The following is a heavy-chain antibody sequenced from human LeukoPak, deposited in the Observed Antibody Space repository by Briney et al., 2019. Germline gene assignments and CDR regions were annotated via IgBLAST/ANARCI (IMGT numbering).Heavy chain of an antibody. CDR2: ISGSGGST. Sequence: GGSLKLSCAASGFTFSSYAMSWVRQAPGKGLEWVSAISGSGGSTYYADSVKGRFTISRDNSKNTLYLQMNSLRAEDTAVYYCAKDRAGVRGLEGFDYWGQGTLVTVSS. V-gene: IGHV3-23*01. D-gene: IGHD3-10*01. J-gene: IGHJ4*02. CDR1: GFTFSSYA. CDR3: AKDRAGVRGLEGFDY.